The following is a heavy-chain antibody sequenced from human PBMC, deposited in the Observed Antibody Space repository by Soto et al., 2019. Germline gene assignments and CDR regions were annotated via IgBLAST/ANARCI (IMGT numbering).Heavy chain of an antibody. V-gene: IGHV4-39*01. Sequence: SETLSLTCTVSGGSISSSSYYWGWIRQPPRKGLEWIGSIYYSGSTYYNPSLKSRVTISVDTSKNQFSLKLSSVTAADTAVYYCASLLNTAMVYYYYYGMDVWGQGTTVTVSS. CDR1: GGSISSSSYY. CDR3: ASLLNTAMVYYYYYGMDV. CDR2: IYYSGST. J-gene: IGHJ6*02. D-gene: IGHD5-18*01.